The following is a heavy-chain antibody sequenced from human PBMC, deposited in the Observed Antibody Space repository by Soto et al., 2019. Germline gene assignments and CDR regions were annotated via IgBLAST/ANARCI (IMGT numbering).Heavy chain of an antibody. CDR3: ARDPGGYYCTSTSCLYFFHH. V-gene: IGHV3-23*01. D-gene: IGHD2-2*01. CDR2: ISDSGST. CDR1: GFTFSNHA. J-gene: IGHJ4*02. Sequence: EVQLLESGGALVQPGGSLRLSCAASGFTFSNHAMNWVRQAPGKGLEWVSTISDSGSTYYADSVKGRFTISRDTSKNTLYLQMNGLRAQDTAVYYCARDPGGYYCTSTSCLYFFHHWGQGTLVIVSS.